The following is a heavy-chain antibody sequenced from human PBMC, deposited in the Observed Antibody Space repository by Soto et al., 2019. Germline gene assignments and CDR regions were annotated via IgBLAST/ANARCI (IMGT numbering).Heavy chain of an antibody. CDR3: ARGRGSTGYLGREHYFDY. J-gene: IGHJ4*02. CDR1: GFSVTNNY. D-gene: IGHD3-16*01. V-gene: IGHV3-66*01. CDR2: IDIGGNT. Sequence: EVQMVESGGGVVQPGGSLRLSCAASGFSVTNNYMNWVRQAPGKGLEWVSIIDIGGNTYYADSVKDRVTISRDDSKNTLYLQMDSLRPEDTAVYFCARGRGSTGYLGREHYFDYWGQGTLVTVSP.